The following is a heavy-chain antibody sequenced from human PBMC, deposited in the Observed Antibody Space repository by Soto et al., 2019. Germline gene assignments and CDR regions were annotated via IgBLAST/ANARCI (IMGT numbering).Heavy chain of an antibody. CDR3: AKGVSQYTPLALFDY. D-gene: IGHD2-2*02. V-gene: IGHV3-23*01. CDR1: GFTFSSYA. J-gene: IGHJ4*02. CDR2: ISGSDGRT. Sequence: GGSLRLSCAASGFTFSSYAMSWVRQAQGKGLEWVSTISGSDGRTYSTDSGKGRFTIARDNSRNTAYLQMNSLRVEDTAVYYCAKGVSQYTPLALFDYWGRGTLVTVSS.